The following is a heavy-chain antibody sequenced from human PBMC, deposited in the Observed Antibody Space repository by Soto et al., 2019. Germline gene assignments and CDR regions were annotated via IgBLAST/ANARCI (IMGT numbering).Heavy chain of an antibody. CDR1: GDSISSYY. CDR3: ALRSMAVVPEY. D-gene: IGHD3-22*01. J-gene: IGHJ4*02. CDR2: LYYGRSA. Sequence: QVQLQESGPGLVKPSESLSLTCAVSGDSISSYYCMWIRQPPGKGLESIGYLYYGRSANYNPSLKSRVTLSVDTSTNQCSLTPSSMTAADTAVYYCALRSMAVVPEYWGQGTLVTVSS. V-gene: IGHV4-59*01.